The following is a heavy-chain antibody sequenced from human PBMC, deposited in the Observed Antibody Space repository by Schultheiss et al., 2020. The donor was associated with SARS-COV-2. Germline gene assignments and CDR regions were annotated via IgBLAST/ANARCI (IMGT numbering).Heavy chain of an antibody. CDR1: GGSISSGGYY. J-gene: IGHJ6*03. CDR3: ARVPPTPRVARLSMDV. D-gene: IGHD1-14*01. V-gene: IGHV4-61*08. Sequence: SETLSLTCTVSGGSISSGGYYWSWIRQHPGKGLEWIGYIYYSGSTNYNPSLKSRVTISVDTSKNQFSLKLSSVTAADTAVYYCARVPPTPRVARLSMDVWGEGTTVTVSS. CDR2: IYYSGST.